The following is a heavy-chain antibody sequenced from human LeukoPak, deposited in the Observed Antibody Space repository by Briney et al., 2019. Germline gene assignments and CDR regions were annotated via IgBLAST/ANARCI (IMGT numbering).Heavy chain of an antibody. V-gene: IGHV1-18*01. J-gene: IGHJ6*02. Sequence: ASVKVSCHASGYTFTSYGISWVRQAPGRWLEWMGWISAYNANTNYAQKRDGRVTMNTDTSTSKDYMERRSLRSDDTAVYYCARVLSMDVWGQGTTVTVSS. D-gene: IGHD3-10*01. CDR3: ARVLSMDV. CDR2: ISAYNANT. CDR1: GYTFTSYG.